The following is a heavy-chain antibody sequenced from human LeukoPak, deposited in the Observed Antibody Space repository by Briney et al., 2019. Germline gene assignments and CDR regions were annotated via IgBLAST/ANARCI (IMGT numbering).Heavy chain of an antibody. CDR1: GFTFSDYY. CDR3: ARTYYYDSSGYYCAFDI. V-gene: IGHV4-30-2*01. CDR2: IYHSGST. Sequence: LRLSCAASGFTFSDYYMSWIRQPPGKGLEWIGYIYHSGSTYYNPSLKSRVTISVDRSKNQFSLKLSSVTAADTAVYYCARTYYYDSSGYYCAFDIWGQGTMVTVSS. D-gene: IGHD3-22*01. J-gene: IGHJ3*02.